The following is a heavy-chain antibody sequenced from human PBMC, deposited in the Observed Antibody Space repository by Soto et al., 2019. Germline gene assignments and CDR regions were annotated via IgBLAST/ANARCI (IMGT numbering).Heavy chain of an antibody. Sequence: SETLSLTCTVSGGSISSYYWSWIRQPPGKGLEWIGYIYYSGSTNYNPSLKSRVTISVDTSKNQFSLKLSSVTAADTAVYYCAREGGATAYWGQGTLVTVSS. CDR3: AREGGATAY. CDR1: GGSISSYY. J-gene: IGHJ4*02. D-gene: IGHD1-26*01. V-gene: IGHV4-59*01. CDR2: IYYSGST.